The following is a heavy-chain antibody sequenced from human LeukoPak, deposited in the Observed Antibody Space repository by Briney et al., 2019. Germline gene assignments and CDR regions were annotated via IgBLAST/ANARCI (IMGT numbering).Heavy chain of an antibody. CDR2: INPNSGGT. V-gene: IGHV1-2*02. CDR3: ARDRVDY. CDR1: GYTCTGYY. Sequence: ASVKVSCKASGYTCTGYYMHWVRQAPGQGLEWMGWINPNSGGTKYAQKFQGRVTMTRDTSISTAYMELNRLRSDDTAVYYCARDRVDYWGQGTLVTVSS. J-gene: IGHJ4*02.